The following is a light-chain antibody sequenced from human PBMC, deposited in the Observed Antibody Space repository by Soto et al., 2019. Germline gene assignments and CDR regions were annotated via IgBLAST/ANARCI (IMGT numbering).Light chain of an antibody. CDR1: STDVVGYKY. CDR3: SSYTSSSTLV. CDR2: EVS. J-gene: IGLJ3*02. V-gene: IGLV2-14*01. Sequence: QSVLTQPASVSGSPGQSITISCTGTSTDVVGYKYVSWFQQYPGKAPKLMIYEVSNRPSGVSNRFSGSKSGNTASLTISGLQAEDEADYYCSSYTSSSTLVFGGGTKVTVL.